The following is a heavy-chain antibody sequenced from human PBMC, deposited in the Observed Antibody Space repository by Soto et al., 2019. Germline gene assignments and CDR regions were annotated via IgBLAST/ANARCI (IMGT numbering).Heavy chain of an antibody. CDR3: ASLAVAGTPYYYYGMDV. J-gene: IGHJ6*02. CDR1: GGSISSSSYY. V-gene: IGHV4-39*01. CDR2: IYYSGST. D-gene: IGHD6-19*01. Sequence: SETLSLTCTVSGGSISSSSYYWGWICQPPGKGLEWIGSIYYSGSTYYNPSLKSRVTISVDTSKNQFSLKLSSVTAADTAVYYCASLAVAGTPYYYYGMDVWGQGTTVTVSS.